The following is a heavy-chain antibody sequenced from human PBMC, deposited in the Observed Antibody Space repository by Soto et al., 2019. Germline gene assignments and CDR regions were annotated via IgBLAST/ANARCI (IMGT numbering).Heavy chain of an antibody. V-gene: IGHV3-30*03. Sequence: GGSLRLSCEVSGFTFSAYGMHRVRQAPGKGLEWVAAISHDGSNKNYADSVKGRFTISRDNSKKTLYLQMNSLRAEDTAVYYCARDRRNYDFWSGYLAYWGQGTLVTV. CDR2: ISHDGSNK. CDR3: ARDRRNYDFWSGYLAY. CDR1: GFTFSAYG. D-gene: IGHD3-3*01. J-gene: IGHJ4*02.